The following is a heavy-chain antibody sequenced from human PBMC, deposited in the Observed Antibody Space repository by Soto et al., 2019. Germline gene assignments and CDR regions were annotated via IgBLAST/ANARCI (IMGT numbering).Heavy chain of an antibody. V-gene: IGHV4-31*03. CDR1: GESISSADFY. CDR2: MRHSGRT. J-gene: IGHJ4*02. D-gene: IGHD3-22*01. Sequence: QVQLQESGPGLVKPSQTLSLTCTVSGESISSADFYWSWIRQQPGKGLEWIGCMRHSGRTFYNPSLRSRRHMSVGTSANQLSLRLTSVTAADTAVYYCAGRRPYYFDSSPSVAGYWGQGTLVTVSS. CDR3: AGRRPYYFDSSPSVAGY.